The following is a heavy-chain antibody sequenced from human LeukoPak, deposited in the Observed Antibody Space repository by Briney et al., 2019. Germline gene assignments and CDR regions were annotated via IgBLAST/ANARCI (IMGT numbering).Heavy chain of an antibody. CDR2: ISYDGSNK. V-gene: IGHV3-30*04. CDR3: ARGVHGSGSPPFDY. J-gene: IGHJ4*02. D-gene: IGHD3-10*01. Sequence: GGSLRLSCAASGFTFSSYAMHWVRQAPGKGLEWVAVISYDGSNKYYAVSVKGRFTIFRDNSKNTLYLQMNSLRAEDTAVYYCARGVHGSGSPPFDYWGQGTLVTVSS. CDR1: GFTFSSYA.